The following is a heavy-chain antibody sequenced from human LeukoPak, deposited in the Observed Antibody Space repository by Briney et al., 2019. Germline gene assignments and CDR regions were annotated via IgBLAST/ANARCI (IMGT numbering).Heavy chain of an antibody. CDR3: ARGSVAVDPSGWFDP. D-gene: IGHD6-19*01. Sequence: ASVKVSCKASGYTFTSYGISWVRQPPGQGLEWMGWISAYNGNTNYAQKLQGRVTMTTDTSTSTAYMALRSLRSDDTAVYYCARGSVAVDPSGWFDPWGQGTLVTVSS. CDR1: GYTFTSYG. J-gene: IGHJ5*02. CDR2: ISAYNGNT. V-gene: IGHV1-18*01.